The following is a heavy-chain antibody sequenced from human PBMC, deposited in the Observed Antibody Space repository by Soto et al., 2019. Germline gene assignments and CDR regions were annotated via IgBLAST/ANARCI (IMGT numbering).Heavy chain of an antibody. CDR1: GGTFSSYT. Sequence: QVQLVQSGAEVKKPGSSVKVSCKASGGTFSSYTISWVRQAPGQGLEWMGRIIPILGIANYAQKFQGRVTITADKSTSTAYMELSSMRSEDTAVYYCAVVVAAPLNYYYGMDVWGQGTTVTVSS. V-gene: IGHV1-69*02. CDR2: IIPILGIA. CDR3: AVVVAAPLNYYYGMDV. D-gene: IGHD2-15*01. J-gene: IGHJ6*02.